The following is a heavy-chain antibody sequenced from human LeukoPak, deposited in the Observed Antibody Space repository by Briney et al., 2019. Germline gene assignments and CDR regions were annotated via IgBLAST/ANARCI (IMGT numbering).Heavy chain of an antibody. CDR3: ARDGEQLVKIYYYYYYXXDV. Sequence: GASVKVSCKASGYTFTSYAISWVRQAPGQGLEWMGGIIPICGTANYAQKFQGRVTITADTSTSSAYMELRSLRSDDTAVYYCARDGEQLVKIYYYYYYXXDVXXXXXXVTV. CDR2: IIPICGTA. J-gene: IGHJ6*03. V-gene: IGHV1-69*06. CDR1: GYTFTSYA. D-gene: IGHD6-6*01.